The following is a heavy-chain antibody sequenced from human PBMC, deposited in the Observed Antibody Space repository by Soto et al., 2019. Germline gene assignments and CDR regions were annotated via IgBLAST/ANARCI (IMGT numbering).Heavy chain of an antibody. J-gene: IGHJ6*02. CDR3: ARDRGYSNYLPYYYYYYGMDV. CDR2: ISSSSSTI. CDR1: GFTFSSYS. D-gene: IGHD4-4*01. V-gene: IGHV3-48*02. Sequence: GGSLNLSCAASGFTFSSYSMNWVRQAPGKGLEWVSYISSSSSTIYYADSVKGRFTISRDNAKNSLYLQMNSLRDEDTAVYYCARDRGYSNYLPYYYYYYGMDVWGQGTTVTVSS.